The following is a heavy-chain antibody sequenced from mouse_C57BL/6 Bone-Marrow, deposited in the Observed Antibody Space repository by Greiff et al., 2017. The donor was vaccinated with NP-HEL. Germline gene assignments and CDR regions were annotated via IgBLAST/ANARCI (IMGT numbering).Heavy chain of an antibody. CDR3: AGYDGYYVGFAY. CDR2: ISNGGGST. CDR1: GFTFSDYY. J-gene: IGHJ3*01. D-gene: IGHD2-3*01. Sequence: EVHLVESGGGLVQPGGSLKLSCAASGFTFSDYYMYWVRQTPEKRLEWVAYISNGGGSTYYPDTVKGRFTLTRDNAKNTLYLQMSRLKSEDTAMYYCAGYDGYYVGFAYWGQGTLVTVSA. V-gene: IGHV5-12*01.